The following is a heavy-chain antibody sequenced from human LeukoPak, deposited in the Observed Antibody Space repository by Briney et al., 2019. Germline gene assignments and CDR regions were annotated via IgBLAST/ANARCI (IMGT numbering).Heavy chain of an antibody. Sequence: AGGSLRLSCAASGFTFSSYAMSWVRQAPGKGLEWVSAISGSGGSTFYADSVKGRFTISRDNSKNTLYLQMNSLRAEDTAVYYCAKDVVVGAARGHFDYWGQGTLLTVSS. V-gene: IGHV3-23*01. J-gene: IGHJ4*02. CDR1: GFTFSSYA. CDR3: AKDVVVGAARGHFDY. CDR2: ISGSGGST. D-gene: IGHD2-15*01.